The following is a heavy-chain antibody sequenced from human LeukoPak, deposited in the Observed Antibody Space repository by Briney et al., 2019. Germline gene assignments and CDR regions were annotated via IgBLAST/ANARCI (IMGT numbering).Heavy chain of an antibody. V-gene: IGHV3-7*01. CDR2: IKQDGSEK. CDR1: GFTFSSYW. Sequence: GGSLRLSCAASGFTFSSYWMSWVRQAPGKGLEWVANIKQDGSEKYYVDSVKGRFTISRDNAKNSLYLQMNSLRAEDTAVYYCANDDYYDSSGYYSHDAFDIWGQGTMVTVPS. D-gene: IGHD3-22*01. CDR3: ANDDYYDSSGYYSHDAFDI. J-gene: IGHJ3*02.